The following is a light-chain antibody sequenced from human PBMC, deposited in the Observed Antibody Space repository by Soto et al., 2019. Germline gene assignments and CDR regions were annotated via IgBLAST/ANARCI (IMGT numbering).Light chain of an antibody. V-gene: IGLV1-44*01. CDR2: SND. CDR1: SSNMRTNT. Sequence: QSVLTQPPSASGTPGQTVSISCSGTSSNMRTNTVSWYQHLPGTAPKLIIYSNDQRPSGVPDRFSASKSGTSASLAINGLQSADEAVYYCAAWDDSLAWVFGGGTQLTVL. CDR3: AAWDDSLAWV. J-gene: IGLJ3*02.